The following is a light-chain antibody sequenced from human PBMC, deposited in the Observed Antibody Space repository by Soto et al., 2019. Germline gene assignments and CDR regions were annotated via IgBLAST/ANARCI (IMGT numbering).Light chain of an antibody. V-gene: IGKV4-1*01. CDR1: QSVLYSPNTKNS. CDR3: QQSYSTPPT. J-gene: IGKJ1*01. CDR2: WAS. Sequence: DIVMTQSPDSLAVSLGERATINCKSSQSVLYSPNTKNSLAWYQQKPGQPPKLFIYWASIRESGVPERFSGSGSGTDFTLTISSLQAEDVAVYYCQQSYSTPPTFGQGTKVEIK.